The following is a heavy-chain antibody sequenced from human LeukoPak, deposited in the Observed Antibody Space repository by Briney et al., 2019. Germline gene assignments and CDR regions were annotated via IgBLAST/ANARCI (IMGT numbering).Heavy chain of an antibody. CDR1: GYSFTSYW. CDR2: IYPGDSDT. CDR3: ARLGGGADILTGEVNWFDP. V-gene: IGHV5-51*01. J-gene: IGHJ5*02. D-gene: IGHD3-9*01. Sequence: GESLKISCKGSGYSFTSYWIGWVRQMPGKGLEWMGIIYPGDSDTRYSPSFQGQVTISADKSISTAYLQWSSLKASDTAMYYCARLGGGADILTGEVNWFDPWGQGTLVTVSS.